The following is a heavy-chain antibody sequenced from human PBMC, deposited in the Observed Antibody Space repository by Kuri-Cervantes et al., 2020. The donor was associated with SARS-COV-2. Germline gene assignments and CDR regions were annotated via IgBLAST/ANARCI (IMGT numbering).Heavy chain of an antibody. CDR3: AKGGETAYDSSLDY. D-gene: IGHD3-22*01. J-gene: IGHJ4*02. CDR2: ISYDGSNK. Sequence: GESLKISCAASGFTFSSYAMNWVRQAPGKGLEWVAVISYDGSNKYYADSVKGRFTISRDNSKNTLYLQMDSLRAEDTAVYNCAKGGETAYDSSLDYWGQGTLVTVSS. CDR1: GFTFSSYA. V-gene: IGHV3-30*18.